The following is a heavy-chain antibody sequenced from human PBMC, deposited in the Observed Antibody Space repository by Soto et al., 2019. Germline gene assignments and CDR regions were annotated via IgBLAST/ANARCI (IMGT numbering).Heavy chain of an antibody. CDR1: GYTFTSYD. D-gene: IGHD3-3*01. CDR3: ARVVDDFYYMDV. Sequence: ASVKVSCKASGYTFTSYDINWVRRATGEGLEWMGWMNPNSGNTGYAQKFQGRVTMTRNTSISTAYMELSSLRSEDTAVYYCARVVDDFYYMDVRSKGTTVTVSS. V-gene: IGHV1-8*01. J-gene: IGHJ6*03. CDR2: MNPNSGNT.